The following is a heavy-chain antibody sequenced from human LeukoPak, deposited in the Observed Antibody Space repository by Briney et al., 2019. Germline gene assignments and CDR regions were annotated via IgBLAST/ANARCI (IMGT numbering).Heavy chain of an antibody. V-gene: IGHV3-21*01. D-gene: IGHD3-10*01. J-gene: IGHJ4*02. Sequence: GGSLRLSCAASGFTFSSYSMNWVRQAQGKGLEWVSSITSSSSYLYYADSVKGRFTIPRDNAKNSLYLQINSLRAEDTAVYYCAREYGSGSYRFWGQGTLVTVSS. CDR3: AREYGSGSYRF. CDR1: GFTFSSYS. CDR2: ITSSSSYL.